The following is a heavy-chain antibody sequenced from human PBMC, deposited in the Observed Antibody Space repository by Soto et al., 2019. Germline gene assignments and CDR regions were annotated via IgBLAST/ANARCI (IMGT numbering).Heavy chain of an antibody. J-gene: IGHJ6*02. D-gene: IGHD2-21*02. CDR2: IYPGDSDT. CDR3: ASSYCGGDCYSHYYGMDV. CDR1: GYSFSSYL. Sequence: GGSLKISCKGFGYSFSSYLLGWVGPMAGEGLEWMGIIYPGDSDTRYSPSFQGQVTISADKSISTAYLQWSSLKASDTAMYYCASSYCGGDCYSHYYGMDVWGQGTTVTVSS. V-gene: IGHV5-51*01.